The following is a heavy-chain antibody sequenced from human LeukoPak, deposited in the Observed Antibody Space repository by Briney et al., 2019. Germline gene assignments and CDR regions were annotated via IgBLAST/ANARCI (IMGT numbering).Heavy chain of an antibody. J-gene: IGHJ4*02. CDR3: AKRGATEFDY. CDR1: GFTFSSYG. V-gene: IGHV3-30*02. CDR2: IRYDGSNK. D-gene: IGHD1-26*01. Sequence: GGSLRLSCAASGFTFSSYGMHWVRQAPRKGLGWVAFIRYDGSNKYYADSVKGRFTISRDNSKTTLYLQMNSLRAEDTAVYYCAKRGATEFDYWGQGTLVTVSS.